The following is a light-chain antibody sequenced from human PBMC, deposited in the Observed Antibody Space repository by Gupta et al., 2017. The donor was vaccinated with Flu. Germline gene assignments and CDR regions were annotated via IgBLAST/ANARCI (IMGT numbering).Light chain of an antibody. Sequence: ATLSCRASQSVSSNLAWYQQKPGQAPRLLIYGASTRASGIPARFSGSGSGTDFTLTITSLQSEDFAVYYCQEHNNWPLHMYTFGQGTKLEIK. CDR1: QSVSSN. J-gene: IGKJ2*01. V-gene: IGKV3-15*01. CDR2: GAS. CDR3: QEHNNWPLHMYT.